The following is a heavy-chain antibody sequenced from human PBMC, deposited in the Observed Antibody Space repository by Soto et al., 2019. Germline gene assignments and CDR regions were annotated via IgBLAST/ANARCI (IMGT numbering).Heavy chain of an antibody. Sequence: QVQLVQSGAEVKKPGSSVKVSCKASGDTFNFYTINWVRQAPGLGLEWMGRFNPILSFSNSALKFQGRVTLTADKSTSTASMGLSSLRSEDTAIYYCATSFGSGSRAFDYWGQGALVTVSS. V-gene: IGHV1-69*02. J-gene: IGHJ4*02. D-gene: IGHD3-10*01. CDR2: FNPILSFS. CDR3: ATSFGSGSRAFDY. CDR1: GDTFNFYT.